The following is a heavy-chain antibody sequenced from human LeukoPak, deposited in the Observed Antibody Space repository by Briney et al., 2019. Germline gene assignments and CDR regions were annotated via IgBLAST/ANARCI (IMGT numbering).Heavy chain of an antibody. CDR1: GCTFDDYA. J-gene: IGHJ4*02. CDR2: IFYDGSNK. CDR3: AKDLYGSGSYYQAYYFDY. D-gene: IGHD3-10*01. V-gene: IGHV3-30*18. Sequence: PGGSLRLSCAASGCTFDDYAMRWVRQPPGKGLEWVGVIFYDGSNKFYAASVKGRFTISRDNSKNTLYLQMNSLRAEDTAVYYCAKDLYGSGSYYQAYYFDYWGQGTLVTVSS.